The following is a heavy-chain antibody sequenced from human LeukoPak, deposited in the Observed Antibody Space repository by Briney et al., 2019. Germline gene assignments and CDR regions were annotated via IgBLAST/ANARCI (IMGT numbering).Heavy chain of an antibody. J-gene: IGHJ5*02. D-gene: IGHD6-13*01. V-gene: IGHV3-23*01. Sequence: GGSLRLSCAASGFTFRNYPMSWVRQAPGKGLEWVSSISGSGGSTYYADSVKGRFTISRDNSKNTLYLQMNSLRAEDTAVYYCARSEVSSWEKEYNWFDPWGQGTLVTVSS. CDR1: GFTFRNYP. CDR3: ARSEVSSWEKEYNWFDP. CDR2: ISGSGGST.